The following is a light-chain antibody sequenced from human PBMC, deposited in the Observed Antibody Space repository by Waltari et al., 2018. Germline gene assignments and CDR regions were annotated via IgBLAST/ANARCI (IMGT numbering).Light chain of an antibody. V-gene: IGKV3-20*01. J-gene: IGKJ1*01. CDR2: GAS. Sequence: EIMLTQSPGTLSLSPGERATLSCRASQSISKYLAWYQQNPGQAPRLLIYGASSRATGIPDRFSGSGSGTDFSLTISRLEPQDFAVYYCQHYVRLPATFGQGTKVEIK. CDR1: QSISKY. CDR3: QHYVRLPAT.